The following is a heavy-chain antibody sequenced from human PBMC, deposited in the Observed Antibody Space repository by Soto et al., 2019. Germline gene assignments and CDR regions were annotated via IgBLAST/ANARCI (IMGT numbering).Heavy chain of an antibody. V-gene: IGHV1-69*12. CDR1: GGTFSSYA. J-gene: IGHJ4*02. D-gene: IGHD3-9*01. CDR2: IIPIFGTA. CDR3: ARGVLYYDIVTGYYY. Sequence: QVQLVQSGAEVKKPGSSVKVSCKASGGTFSSYAISWVRQAPGQGLEWMGGIIPIFGTANYALKFQGRVKITADESTSTAYMELSSLRSEDTAVYYCARGVLYYDIVTGYYYWGQGTLVTVSS.